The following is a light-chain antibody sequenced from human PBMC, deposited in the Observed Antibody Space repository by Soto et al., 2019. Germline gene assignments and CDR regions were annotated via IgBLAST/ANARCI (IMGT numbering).Light chain of an antibody. Sequence: QSVLVQPASVSGSPGQSITISCTGTSSDVGGYEYVSWYQHQPDKAPKLIIYDVTNRPSGVSTRFSGSKSGNTASLTISGIQTEDEADYYCASITRSSTSVFGTGTKVTVL. V-gene: IGLV2-14*01. CDR2: DVT. CDR3: ASITRSSTSV. CDR1: SSDVGGYEY. J-gene: IGLJ1*01.